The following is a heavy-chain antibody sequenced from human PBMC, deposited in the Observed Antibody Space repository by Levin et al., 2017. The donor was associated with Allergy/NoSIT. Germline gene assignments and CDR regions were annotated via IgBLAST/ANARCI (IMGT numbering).Heavy chain of an antibody. Sequence: SSETLSLTCTVSGGSISSYYWSWIRQPPGKGLEWIGYIYYSGSTNYNPSLKSRVTISVDTSKNQFSLKLSSVTAADTAVYYCARSIAQEWAFDIWGQGTMVTVSS. CDR3: ARSIAQEWAFDI. CDR1: GGSISSYY. CDR2: IYYSGST. D-gene: IGHD6-6*01. V-gene: IGHV4-59*01. J-gene: IGHJ3*02.